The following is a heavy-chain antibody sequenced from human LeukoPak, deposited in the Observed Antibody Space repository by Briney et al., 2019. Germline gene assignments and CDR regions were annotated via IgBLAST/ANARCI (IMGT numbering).Heavy chain of an antibody. J-gene: IGHJ6*02. D-gene: IGHD2-2*01. V-gene: IGHV1-18*01. CDR3: ARSIVVVPAAIPYYYGMDV. CDR1: GYTFTSYG. Sequence: ASVKVSCKASGYTFTSYGISWVRQAPGQGLEWMGWISAYNGNTNYAQKLQGRVTMTTDTSTSTAYMELRSLRSDDTAVNYCARSIVVVPAAIPYYYGMDVWGQGTTVTVSS. CDR2: ISAYNGNT.